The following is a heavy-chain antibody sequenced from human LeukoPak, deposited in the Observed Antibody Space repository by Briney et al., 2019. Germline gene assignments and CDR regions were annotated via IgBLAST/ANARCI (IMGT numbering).Heavy chain of an antibody. Sequence: ASVKVSCKASGGTFSSYAISWVRQAPGQGLEWMGRIIPILGIANYAQKFQGRDTITADKSTSTAYMELSSLRSEDTAVYYCARDVGRHIVVVTAIPGWFDPWGQGTLVTVSS. J-gene: IGHJ5*02. V-gene: IGHV1-69*04. CDR1: GGTFSSYA. CDR3: ARDVGRHIVVVTAIPGWFDP. D-gene: IGHD2-21*02. CDR2: IIPILGIA.